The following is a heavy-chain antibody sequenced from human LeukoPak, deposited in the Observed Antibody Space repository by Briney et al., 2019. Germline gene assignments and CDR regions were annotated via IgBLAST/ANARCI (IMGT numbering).Heavy chain of an antibody. Sequence: SETLSLTCTVSGGSISSSSYYWGWIRQPPGKGLEWIGSIYYSGSTYYNPSLKSRVTISVDTSKNQFSLKLSSVTAADTAVYYCARVPYYYDSSGYYHRDAFDIWGQGTMVTVSS. CDR3: ARVPYYYDSSGYYHRDAFDI. J-gene: IGHJ3*02. V-gene: IGHV4-39*01. D-gene: IGHD3-22*01. CDR1: GGSISSSSYY. CDR2: IYYSGST.